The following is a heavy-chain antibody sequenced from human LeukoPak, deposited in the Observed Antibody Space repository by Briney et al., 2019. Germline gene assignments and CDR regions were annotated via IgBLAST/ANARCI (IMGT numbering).Heavy chain of an antibody. CDR2: IYDSGST. J-gene: IGHJ6*02. CDR1: GGSMTNLY. Sequence: SETLSLTCSVSGGSMTNLYWTWIRHRPGKGLEWFGDIYDSGSTRYNTSLESRVTISVDTSKNQFSLKLSSVTAADTAVYYCAKGGSTNFYYGDVWGQGTTVTVSS. CDR3: AKGGSTNFYYGDV. D-gene: IGHD2/OR15-2a*01. V-gene: IGHV4-59*01.